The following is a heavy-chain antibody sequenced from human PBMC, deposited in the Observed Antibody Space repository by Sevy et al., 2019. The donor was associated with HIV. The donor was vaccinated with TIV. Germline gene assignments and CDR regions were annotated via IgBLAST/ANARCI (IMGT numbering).Heavy chain of an antibody. V-gene: IGHV1-69*13. CDR1: GGTFSSYS. D-gene: IGHD6-13*01. CDR2: ITRIFKTP. Sequence: ASVKVSCRASGGTFSSYSISWVRQAPGQGLEWIGGITRIFKTPNYAQNFQGRVTITADASTSVAYMELSSLTSDDTAVYYCAHGGGYKLVAQYWFALDVWGQGTTVTVSS. J-gene: IGHJ6*02. CDR3: AHGGGYKLVAQYWFALDV.